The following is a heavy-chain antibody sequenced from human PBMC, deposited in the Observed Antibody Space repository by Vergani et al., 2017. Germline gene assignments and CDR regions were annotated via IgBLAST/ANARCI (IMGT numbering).Heavy chain of an antibody. D-gene: IGHD3-3*01. CDR1: GFTFSSYS. CDR2: ISSSSSYI. Sequence: EVQLVESGGGLVKPGGSLRLSCAASGFTFSSYSMNWVRQAPGKGLEWVSSISSSSSYIYYADSVKGRFTISRDNAKNSLYLQMNSLRAEDTAVYYCARERTISADGWFDPWGQGTLVTVSS. CDR3: ARERTISADGWFDP. V-gene: IGHV3-21*01. J-gene: IGHJ5*02.